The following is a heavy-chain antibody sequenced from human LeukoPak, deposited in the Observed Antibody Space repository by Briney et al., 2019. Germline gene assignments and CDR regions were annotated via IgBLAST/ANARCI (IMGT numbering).Heavy chain of an antibody. D-gene: IGHD6-19*01. CDR2: IYYSGST. CDR3: ARFIAVAGTFYYGMDV. J-gene: IGHJ6*02. Sequence: SETLSLTCTVSGGSISSYYWSWIRQPPGKGLEWIAYIYYSGSTNYNPSLKSRVTISVDTSKNQFSLKLSSVTAADTAVYYCARFIAVAGTFYYGMDVWGQGTTVTVSS. V-gene: IGHV4-59*01. CDR1: GGSISSYY.